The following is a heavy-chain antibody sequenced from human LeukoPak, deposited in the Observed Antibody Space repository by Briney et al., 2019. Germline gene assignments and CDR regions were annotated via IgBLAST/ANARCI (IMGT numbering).Heavy chain of an antibody. D-gene: IGHD3-3*01. J-gene: IGHJ2*01. CDR2: ISSSSSYI. Sequence: GGSLRLSCAASGFTFSSYSMNWVRQAPGKGLEWVSSISSSSSYIYYADSVKGRFTISRDNAKNSLYLQMNSLRAEDTAVYYCAGGPQYYDFWSGYYPDWYFDLWGRGTLVTVSS. CDR1: GFTFSSYS. CDR3: AGGPQYYDFWSGYYPDWYFDL. V-gene: IGHV3-21*01.